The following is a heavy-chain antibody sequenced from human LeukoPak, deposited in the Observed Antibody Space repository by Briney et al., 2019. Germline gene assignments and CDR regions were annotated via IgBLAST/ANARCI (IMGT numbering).Heavy chain of an antibody. V-gene: IGHV3-9*03. CDR3: AKGRFGTYYYYLDV. D-gene: IGHD3-10*01. Sequence: PGGSLRLSCAASGFTFDDYAMHWVRQAPGKGLEWVSGISWNSGSIGYADSVKGRFTISRDNAKNSLYLQMNSLRAEDMAVYYCAKGRFGTYYYYLDVWGQGTTVTVSS. J-gene: IGHJ6*02. CDR1: GFTFDDYA. CDR2: ISWNSGSI.